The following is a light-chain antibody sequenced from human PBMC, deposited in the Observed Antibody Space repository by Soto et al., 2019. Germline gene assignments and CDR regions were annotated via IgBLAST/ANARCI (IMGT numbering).Light chain of an antibody. Sequence: DIPLTQSPSFLSASVGDRVTITCRASQGIGSYLAWYQQKPGKAPKLLIYAASTLQSGVPSRFSGSVSGTEFTLTISSLQPEDFATYSCQQVNSYPLTFGGGTKVEIK. CDR2: AAS. CDR3: QQVNSYPLT. V-gene: IGKV1-9*01. CDR1: QGIGSY. J-gene: IGKJ4*01.